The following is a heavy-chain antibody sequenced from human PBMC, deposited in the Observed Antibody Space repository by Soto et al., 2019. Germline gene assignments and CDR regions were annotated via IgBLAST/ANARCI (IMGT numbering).Heavy chain of an antibody. CDR3: AREGFSGSYFPN. CDR2: IIPLFGTA. Sequence: QVQLVQSGAEVKKPGSSVKISCKASGGTLSSYTFSWVRQAPGQALEWMGGIIPLFGTADYAQRFQDRPTITADQSTSTAYMELSSLRSEDTAVYYCAREGFSGSYFPNWGQGTLVTVSS. J-gene: IGHJ1*01. D-gene: IGHD1-26*01. CDR1: GGTLSSYT. V-gene: IGHV1-69*01.